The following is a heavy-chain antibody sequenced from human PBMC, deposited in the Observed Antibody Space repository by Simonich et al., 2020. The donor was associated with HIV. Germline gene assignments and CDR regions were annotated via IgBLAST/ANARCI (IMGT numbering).Heavy chain of an antibody. Sequence: EVQLVESGGGLVQPGRSLRLSCAASGFTFDDYAMHWVRKAPGKGLEWVSGISWNSGSIGYGDSVKGRFTISRDNAKNSLYLQMNSLRAEDTAFYYCAKGGISMVRGVINYWGQGTLVTVSS. CDR2: ISWNSGSI. CDR3: AKGGISMVRGVINY. D-gene: IGHD3-10*01. J-gene: IGHJ4*02. CDR1: GFTFDDYA. V-gene: IGHV3-9*01.